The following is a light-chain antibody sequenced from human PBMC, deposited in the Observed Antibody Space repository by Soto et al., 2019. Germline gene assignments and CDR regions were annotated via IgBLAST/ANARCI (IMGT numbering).Light chain of an antibody. CDR3: QQSYSLPHT. CDR1: QRISTY. V-gene: IGKV1-39*01. Sequence: DIQMTQSPSSLSASVGDRVTITCRAGQRISTYLNWYQQKPGKAPNLLIYSASTLHSGDPTRFSGSGSGTDFTLTITSLQPEDFATYYCQQSYSLPHTFGQGTKLEIK. CDR2: SAS. J-gene: IGKJ2*01.